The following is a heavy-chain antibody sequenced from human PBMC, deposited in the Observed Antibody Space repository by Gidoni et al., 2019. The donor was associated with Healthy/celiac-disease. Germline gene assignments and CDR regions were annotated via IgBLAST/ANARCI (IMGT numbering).Heavy chain of an antibody. Sequence: QVQLVESGGGVVQPGRSLRLSCAASGFTVSSYGMQWVRQAPGKGLEWVAVLWYDGSNKYYADSWKGRFTISRDNSKNTLYLQMNSLRAEDTAVYYCARTLTGAAAGPRPIYYYYGMDVWGQGTTVTVSS. CDR3: ARTLTGAAAGPRPIYYYYGMDV. CDR2: LWYDGSNK. V-gene: IGHV3-33*01. CDR1: GFTVSSYG. D-gene: IGHD6-13*01. J-gene: IGHJ6*02.